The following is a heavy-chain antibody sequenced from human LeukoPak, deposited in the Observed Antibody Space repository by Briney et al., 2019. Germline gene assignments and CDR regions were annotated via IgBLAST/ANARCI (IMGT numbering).Heavy chain of an antibody. CDR3: ARDRRDYDSSDDY. V-gene: IGHV3-48*02. J-gene: IGHJ4*02. CDR2: ISSSSSTT. Sequence: GGSLRLSCAASGFTFSSYSMTWVRQAPGKGLEWVSYISSSSSTTYYADSVKGRFTISRDNAKNSLYLQMNSLRDEDTAVYYCARDRRDYDSSDDYWGQGTLVTVSS. CDR1: GFTFSSYS. D-gene: IGHD3-22*01.